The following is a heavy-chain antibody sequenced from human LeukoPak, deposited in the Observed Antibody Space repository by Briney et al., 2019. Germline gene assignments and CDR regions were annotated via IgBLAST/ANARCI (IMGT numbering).Heavy chain of an antibody. CDR2: INIDGSNT. CDR1: GFTLSSYW. Sequence: GGSLRLSCAASGFTLSSYWMHWVRQAPGKGLVWVSYINIDGSNTRYADSVKGRFTISRDNAKNTLYLQMNSLRVDDTAVYYCATSRSFDYWGQGTLVTVSS. J-gene: IGHJ4*02. CDR3: ATSRSFDY. V-gene: IGHV3-74*01.